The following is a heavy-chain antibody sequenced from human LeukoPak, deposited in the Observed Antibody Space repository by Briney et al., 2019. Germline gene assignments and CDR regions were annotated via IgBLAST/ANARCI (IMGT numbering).Heavy chain of an antibody. J-gene: IGHJ6*03. CDR3: ASGSSTSSSDDYYYYYYMDV. CDR1: GFTFSSYA. D-gene: IGHD2-2*01. Sequence: GSLRLSCAASGFTFSSYAMSWVRQAPGKGLEWVSAISGSGGSTYYADSVKGRFTISRDNSKNTLYLQMNSLRAEDTAVYYCASGSSTSSSDDYYYYYYMDVWGKGTTVTVSS. V-gene: IGHV3-23*01. CDR2: ISGSGGST.